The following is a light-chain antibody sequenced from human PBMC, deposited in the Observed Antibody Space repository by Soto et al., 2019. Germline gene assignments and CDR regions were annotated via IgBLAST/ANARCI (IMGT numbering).Light chain of an antibody. CDR3: LLSYNGPYV. CDR2: DTT. Sequence: QAVVTQEPSLTVSPGGTVTLTCGSSTGAVTNGHYPYWFQQKPGQAPRTLIYDTTNRHSWTPARLSGSLLGGKAALTLSGAQPEDEDDYYCLLSYNGPYVFGTGTKVTVL. CDR1: TGAVTNGHY. J-gene: IGLJ1*01. V-gene: IGLV7-46*01.